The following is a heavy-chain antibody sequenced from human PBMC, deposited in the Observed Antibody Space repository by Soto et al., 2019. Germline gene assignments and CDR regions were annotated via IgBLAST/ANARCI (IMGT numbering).Heavy chain of an antibody. J-gene: IGHJ5*02. CDR2: IYWDDDK. D-gene: IGHD6-13*01. Sequence: QITLKESGPTLVKPTQTLTLTCTFSGFSLSTSGGGVGWIRQPPGKALERLALIYWDDDKRHSPSLKNRLTSPKDSLKDPVVLRMANMDPLATAAYYCALRHANQQLVSEWFDPWGQGALVTVPS. CDR1: GFSLSTSGGG. V-gene: IGHV2-5*02. CDR3: ALRHANQQLVSEWFDP.